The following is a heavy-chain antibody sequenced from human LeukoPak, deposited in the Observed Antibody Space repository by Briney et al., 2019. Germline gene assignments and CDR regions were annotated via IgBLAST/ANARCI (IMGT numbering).Heavy chain of an antibody. CDR3: ARDIATVVHQE. V-gene: IGHV1-18*01. J-gene: IGHJ4*02. CDR2: ISGYSGNK. CDR1: GYTFTSYG. D-gene: IGHD2-2*01. Sequence: ASVKVSCKASGYTFTSYGISWVRQAPGQGLEWMGWISGYSGNKNYVQKFQGGVTMATDTSTTTVYMELRSLRSDDTAVYYCARDIATVVHQEWGQGTLVTVSS.